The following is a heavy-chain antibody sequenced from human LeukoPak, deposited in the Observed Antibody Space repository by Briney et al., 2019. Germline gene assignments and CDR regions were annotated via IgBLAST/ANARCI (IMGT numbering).Heavy chain of an antibody. J-gene: IGHJ5*02. CDR3: VKPQYCGDRCSNWFDP. Sequence: GGSLRLSCAASGFAFSSYGMHWVRQSPDKGLEWVAVILYDGIDKYYADSVKGRFTISRDNSKNTLYLQMNSLRTEDTAVYYCVKPQYCGDRCSNWFDPWGQGTLVIVSS. CDR1: GFAFSSYG. V-gene: IGHV3-30*18. CDR2: ILYDGIDK. D-gene: IGHD2-21*01.